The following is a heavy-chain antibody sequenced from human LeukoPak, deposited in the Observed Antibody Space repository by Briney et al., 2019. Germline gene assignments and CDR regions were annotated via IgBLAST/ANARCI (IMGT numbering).Heavy chain of an antibody. CDR2: IVVGSGNT. J-gene: IGHJ4*02. CDR1: GFTFTSSA. CDR3: AAEPDPTRPLPDYGGNSPYFDY. Sequence: GASVKVSCKASGFTFTSSAVQWVRQARGQRLERIGWIVVGSGNTNYAQKFQERVTITRDMSTSTAYMELSSLRSEDMAVYYCAAEPDPTRPLPDYGGNSPYFDYWGQGTLVTVSS. D-gene: IGHD4-23*01. V-gene: IGHV1-58*01.